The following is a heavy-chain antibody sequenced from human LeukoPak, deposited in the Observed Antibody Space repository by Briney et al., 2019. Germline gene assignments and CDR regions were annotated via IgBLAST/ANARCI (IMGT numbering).Heavy chain of an antibody. J-gene: IGHJ4*02. CDR3: ARASYCSDGSCYSDY. CDR2: IGANGGTT. V-gene: IGHV3-23*01. CDR1: GFTFHTYA. Sequence: GGSLRLSCSTSGFTFHTYAMSWVRQTPGKGLEWVSAIGANGGTTFYADSVTGRFTISRDNSKSTLYLQMNSLRAEDTAVYYCARASYCSDGSCYSDYWGQGTLVTVSS. D-gene: IGHD2-15*01.